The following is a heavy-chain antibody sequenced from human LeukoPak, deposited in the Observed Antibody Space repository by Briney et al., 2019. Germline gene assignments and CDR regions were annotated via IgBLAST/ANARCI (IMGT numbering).Heavy chain of an antibody. D-gene: IGHD6-13*01. J-gene: IGHJ3*02. CDR2: IYHSGST. Sequence: SGTLSLTCAVSGGSISSSNWWSWVRQPPGKGLEWIGEIYHSGSTNYNPSLKSRVTISVDKSKNQFSLKLSSVTAADTAVYYCARVFGSSWDDAFDIWGQGTMVTVSS. V-gene: IGHV4-4*02. CDR3: ARVFGSSWDDAFDI. CDR1: GGSISSSNW.